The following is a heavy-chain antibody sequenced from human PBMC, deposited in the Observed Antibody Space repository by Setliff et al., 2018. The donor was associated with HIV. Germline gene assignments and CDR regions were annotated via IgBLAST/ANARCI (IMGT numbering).Heavy chain of an antibody. CDR1: GGSISSYY. J-gene: IGHJ4*02. CDR3: AREGDGIDF. V-gene: IGHV4-59*04. CDR2: GHYTGNT. Sequence: SETLSLTCTVSGGSISSYYWSWIRQPPGKGLEWIGSGHYTGNTYTSPSLKSRATISLDASKNKISLKLTSVTSADTAVYYCAREGDGIDFWGQGTLVTVSS. D-gene: IGHD2-21*02.